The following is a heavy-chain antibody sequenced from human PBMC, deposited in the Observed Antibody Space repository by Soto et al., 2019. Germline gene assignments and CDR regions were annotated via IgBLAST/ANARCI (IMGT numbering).Heavy chain of an antibody. V-gene: IGHV1-18*01. CDR2: ISGDNINP. J-gene: IGHJ6*02. Sequence: VASVKVSCKASGFTFSDYGLSWVRQAPGQPLEWMGWISGDNINPKYSQKFQGRLTMTTDTSTATASMELRSLTSDDTAVYYCGREGQQLAQEKYYQFNGMDVWGQGTTVTVSS. CDR1: GFTFSDYG. D-gene: IGHD6-13*01. CDR3: GREGQQLAQEKYYQFNGMDV.